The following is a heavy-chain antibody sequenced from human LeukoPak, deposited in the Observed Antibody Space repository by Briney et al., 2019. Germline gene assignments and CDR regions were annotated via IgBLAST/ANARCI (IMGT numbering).Heavy chain of an antibody. CDR1: GYSINRGYQ. CDR3: ARDPRWLTPDCTSTSCYENYFDP. V-gene: IGHV4-38-2*02. D-gene: IGHD2-2*01. J-gene: IGHJ5*02. CDR2: IYHSGYA. Sequence: PSETLSLTCAVSGYSINRGYQWAWLGQSPGKGLEGIGSIYHSGYALYNPSLKRRVTILVETSKSQFSLKLYSVTAADTAVYYCARDPRWLTPDCTSTSCYENYFDPWGQGTLVTVSS.